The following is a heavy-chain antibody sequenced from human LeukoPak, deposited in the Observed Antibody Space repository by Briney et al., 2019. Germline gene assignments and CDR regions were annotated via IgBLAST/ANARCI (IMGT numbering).Heavy chain of an antibody. D-gene: IGHD6-13*01. V-gene: IGHV4-59*08. Sequence: SETLSLTCTVSGDSIINNYWTWIRQPPGRALEWIGFIYYTGSTNYNPSLKSRVTMALDTSQRQFSLTLTSVTTADTAVYYCARQKPAPGTYYFDHWGHGTLVTVSS. CDR2: IYYTGST. CDR3: ARQKPAPGTYYFDH. CDR1: GDSIINNY. J-gene: IGHJ4*01.